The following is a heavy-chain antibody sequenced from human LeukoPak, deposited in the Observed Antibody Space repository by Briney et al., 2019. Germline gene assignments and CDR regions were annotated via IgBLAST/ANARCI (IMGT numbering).Heavy chain of an antibody. Sequence: ASVKVSCKVSGYTLTELSMHRVRQAPGKGLEWMGGFDPEDGETIYAQKFQGRVTMTEDTSTDTAYMELSSLRSEDTAVYYCARDSWGATTLTPPDGFDYWGQGTLVTVSS. J-gene: IGHJ4*02. V-gene: IGHV1-24*01. CDR2: FDPEDGET. CDR1: GYTLTELS. CDR3: ARDSWGATTLTPPDGFDY. D-gene: IGHD1-26*01.